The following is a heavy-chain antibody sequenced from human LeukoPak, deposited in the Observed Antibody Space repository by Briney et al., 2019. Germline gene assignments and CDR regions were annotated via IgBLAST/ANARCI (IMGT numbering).Heavy chain of an antibody. D-gene: IGHD1-14*01. CDR2: LYSDGNT. CDR3: ARGVEPLAANTLAY. CDR1: GFTVITND. Sequence: GGSLRLYCAASGFTVITNDMTWVRQAAGQGLEWVSILYSDGNTKYADSVQGPFTISRDNSENPLYLEMNSLSPDDTAVYYCARGVEPLAANTLAYWGQGTLVTVSS. J-gene: IGHJ4*02. V-gene: IGHV3-53*01.